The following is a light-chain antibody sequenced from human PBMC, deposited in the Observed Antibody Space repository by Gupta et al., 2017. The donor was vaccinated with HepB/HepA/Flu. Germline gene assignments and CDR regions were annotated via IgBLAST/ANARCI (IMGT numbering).Light chain of an antibody. Sequence: QSALPQPRSVPGPPGQSVTISCTGTSSDVGYYNYVSWYQQHPDKAPKLIIHDVSKRPSGVPDRFSGSKSGNTASLTISGLQAEDEANYYCCSYAGSYTWVFGGGTKLTVL. CDR3: CSYAGSYTWV. J-gene: IGLJ3*02. CDR1: SSDVGYYNY. CDR2: DVS. V-gene: IGLV2-11*01.